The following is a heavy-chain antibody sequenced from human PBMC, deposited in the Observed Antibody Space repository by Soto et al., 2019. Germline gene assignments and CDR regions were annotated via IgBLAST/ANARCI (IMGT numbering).Heavy chain of an antibody. CDR1: GGSISSYY. V-gene: IGHV4-59*01. J-gene: IGHJ5*02. Sequence: PSETLSLTCTVSGGSISSYYWSWIRQPPGKGLEWIGYIYYSGSTNYNPSLKSRVTISVDTSKNQFPLKLSSVTAADTAVYYCAREYNWNSGWFDPWGQGTLVTVSS. CDR3: AREYNWNSGWFDP. CDR2: IYYSGST. D-gene: IGHD1-7*01.